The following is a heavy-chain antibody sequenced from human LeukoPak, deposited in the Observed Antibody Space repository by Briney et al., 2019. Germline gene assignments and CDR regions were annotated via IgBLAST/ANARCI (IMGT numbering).Heavy chain of an antibody. J-gene: IGHJ4*02. V-gene: IGHV3-48*03. Sequence: GGSLRLSCAASGFTFSSYEMNWVRQAPGKGLEWVSYISSSGSTIYYADSVKGRFTISRDNAKNSLYLQMNSLRAEDTAVYYCARNYDSSLGRPYYFDYWGQGTLVTVSS. CDR1: GFTFSSYE. D-gene: IGHD3-22*01. CDR2: ISSSGSTI. CDR3: ARNYDSSLGRPYYFDY.